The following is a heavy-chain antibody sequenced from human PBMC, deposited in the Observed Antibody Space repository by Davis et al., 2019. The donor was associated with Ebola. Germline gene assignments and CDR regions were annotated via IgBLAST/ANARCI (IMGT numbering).Heavy chain of an antibody. D-gene: IGHD6-6*01. V-gene: IGHV3-49*04. CDR3: TRVARLIAARDFDY. J-gene: IGHJ4*02. CDR2: ISSKAYGGTT. CDR1: GFTFSSYG. Sequence: PGGSLRLSCAASGFTFSSYGMHWVRQAPGKGLEWVGFISSKAYGGTTEYAASVKGRFTISRDDSRSIAYLQMNSLKTEDTAVYYCTRVARLIAARDFDYWGQGTLVTVSS.